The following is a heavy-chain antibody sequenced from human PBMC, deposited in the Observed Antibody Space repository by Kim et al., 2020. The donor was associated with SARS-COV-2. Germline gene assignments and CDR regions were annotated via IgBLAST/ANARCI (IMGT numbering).Heavy chain of an antibody. CDR2: MNPNSGNT. J-gene: IGHJ4*02. Sequence: ASVKVSCKASGYTFTSYDINWVRQATGQGLEWMGWMNPNSGNTGYAQKFQGRDTMTRNTSISTAYMELSSLRSEDTAVYYCARVPVVVAAKTTQIFDYWGQGTLVTVSS. V-gene: IGHV1-8*01. CDR3: ARVPVVVAAKTTQIFDY. CDR1: GYTFTSYD. D-gene: IGHD2-15*01.